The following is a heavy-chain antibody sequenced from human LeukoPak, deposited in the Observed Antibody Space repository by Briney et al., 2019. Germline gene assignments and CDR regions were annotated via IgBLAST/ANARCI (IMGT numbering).Heavy chain of an antibody. J-gene: IGHJ4*02. Sequence: SETLSLTCTFSGGSISSYYWSWLRQPAGKGLEWIGRIYTSGSTNYNPSLKRRVTMSVHTSKNQFSLKPSSVTAADTAVYYCARVTYFDWLQISFDYWGQGTLVTVSS. CDR1: GGSISSYY. D-gene: IGHD3-9*01. CDR3: ARVTYFDWLQISFDY. V-gene: IGHV4-4*07. CDR2: IYTSGST.